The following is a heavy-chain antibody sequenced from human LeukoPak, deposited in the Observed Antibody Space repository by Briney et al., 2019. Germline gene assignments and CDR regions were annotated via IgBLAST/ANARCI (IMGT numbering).Heavy chain of an antibody. CDR1: GGSISSSSYY. V-gene: IGHV4-39*01. CDR2: IYYSGST. CDR3: ARPRRGPAGIFDF. J-gene: IGHJ4*02. D-gene: IGHD3-10*01. Sequence: SGTLSLTCTVSGGSISSSSYYWGWIRQPPGKGLEWIGSIYYSGSTYYNPSLKSRVTISVDTSKNQLSLKLTSVTAADTAVYYCARPRRGPAGIFDFWGQGTLVTVSS.